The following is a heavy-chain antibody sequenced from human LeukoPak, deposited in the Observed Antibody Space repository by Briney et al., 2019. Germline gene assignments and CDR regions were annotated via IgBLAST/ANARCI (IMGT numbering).Heavy chain of an antibody. V-gene: IGHV4-34*01. J-gene: IGHJ4*02. CDR3: ARRGVVVTARDY. D-gene: IGHD2-21*02. CDR2: INHSGST. CDR1: GGSFSGYY. Sequence: PSETLSLTCAVYGGSFSGYYWSWIRQPPGKGLEWIGEINHSGSTNYNPSLKSRVTISVDTSKNQFSLKLSSVTAADTAVYYCARRGVVVTARDYWGQGTLVTVSS.